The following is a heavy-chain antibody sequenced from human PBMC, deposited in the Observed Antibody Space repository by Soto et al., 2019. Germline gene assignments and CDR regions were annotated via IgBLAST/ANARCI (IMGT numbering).Heavy chain of an antibody. D-gene: IGHD2-2*01. V-gene: IGHV1-69*01. CDR1: GGTLSSYA. CDR3: ARAPGESSTSVYYYYGMDV. Sequence: QVQLVQSGAEVKKPGSSVKVSCKASGGTLSSYAISWVRQAPGQGLEWMGGIIPIFGTANYARKFQGRVTITADESTSTAYMELSSLRSEDTAVYYCARAPGESSTSVYYYYGMDVWGQGTTVTVSS. CDR2: IIPIFGTA. J-gene: IGHJ6*02.